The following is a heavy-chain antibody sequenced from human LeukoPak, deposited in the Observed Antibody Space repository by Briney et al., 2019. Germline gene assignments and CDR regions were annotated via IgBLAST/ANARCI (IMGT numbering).Heavy chain of an antibody. CDR3: AKGSREWELLDAFDI. J-gene: IGHJ3*02. D-gene: IGHD1-26*01. Sequence: GDSHTLFCAASGFTFNSYCMSWVRQPPRTGREWVAGISGSGGRTDYAASVKRRFIISRDNAKNTLFLQMNSLRAEDTAVYYCAKGSREWELLDAFDIWGQGTMVTVSS. CDR1: GFTFNSYC. V-gene: IGHV3-23*01. CDR2: ISGSGGRT.